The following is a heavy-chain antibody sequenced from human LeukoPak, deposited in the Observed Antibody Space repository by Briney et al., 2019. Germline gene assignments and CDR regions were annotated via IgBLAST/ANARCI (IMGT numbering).Heavy chain of an antibody. CDR3: ARGGGGLLAARRRDWFDP. CDR1: GGSISSYY. Sequence: SETLSLTCTVSGGSISSYYWSWIRQPAGKGLEWIGRIYTSGSTNYNPSLKSRVTMSVDTSKNQFSLKLSSVTAADTAVYYCARGGGGLLAARRRDWFDPWGQGTLVTVSS. J-gene: IGHJ5*02. CDR2: IYTSGST. D-gene: IGHD6-6*01. V-gene: IGHV4-4*07.